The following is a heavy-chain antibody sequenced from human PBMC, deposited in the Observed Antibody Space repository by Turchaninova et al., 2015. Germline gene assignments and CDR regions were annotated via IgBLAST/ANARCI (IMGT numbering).Heavy chain of an antibody. D-gene: IGHD6-13*01. CDR3: AREKTAAGGDY. V-gene: IGHV3-21*01. Sequence: EVQLVESGGGLVKPGGSLRLSCAASGSTFRSYDMTWVRQAPGQGLGWVSSISSSSSYINYEHSVGGRFTIARDNAKNSLYLQMNNLRVEDTAIYFCAREKTAAGGDYWGQGTLVTVSA. CDR1: GSTFRSYD. J-gene: IGHJ4*02. CDR2: ISSSSSYI.